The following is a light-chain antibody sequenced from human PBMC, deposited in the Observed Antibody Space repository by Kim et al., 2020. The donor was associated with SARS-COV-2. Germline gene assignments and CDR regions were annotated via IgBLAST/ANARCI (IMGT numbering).Light chain of an antibody. Sequence: GQTYSSSCTGASSDVGGYNAVSWDEQHKDGAPKHMACDVSNRPAGVAHRNSSAKSGDAAFLTISERQAEDEADYYCSSFTSSNTLVFGTGTKVTVL. CDR2: DVS. V-gene: IGLV2-14*03. J-gene: IGLJ1*01. CDR3: SSFTSSNTLV. CDR1: SSDVGGYNA.